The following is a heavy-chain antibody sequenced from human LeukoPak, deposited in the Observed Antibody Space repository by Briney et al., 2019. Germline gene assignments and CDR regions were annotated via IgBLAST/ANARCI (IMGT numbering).Heavy chain of an antibody. J-gene: IGHJ4*02. Sequence: ASVKVSCKASGGTFSSYGISWVRQAPGQGLEWMGGIIPIFGTANYAQKFQGRVTITTDESTSTAYMELSSLRSEDTAVYYCARGIVGATYYFDYWGQGTLVTVSS. D-gene: IGHD1-26*01. CDR2: IIPIFGTA. CDR1: GGTFSSYG. CDR3: ARGIVGATYYFDY. V-gene: IGHV1-69*05.